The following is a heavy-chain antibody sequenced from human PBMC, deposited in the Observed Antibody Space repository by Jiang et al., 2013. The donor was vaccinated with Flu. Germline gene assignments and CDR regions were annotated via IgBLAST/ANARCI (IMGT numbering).Heavy chain of an antibody. CDR2: IYPGDSDT. CDR1: GYSFTSYW. CDR3: ARATSIAAVGGGAFDI. V-gene: IGHV5-51*01. Sequence: GAEVKKPGESLKISCKGSGYSFTSYWIGWVRQMPGKGLEWMGIIYPGDSDTRYSPSFQGQVTISADKSISTAYLQWSSLKASDTAMYYCARATSIAAVGGGAFDIWGQGTMVTVSS. D-gene: IGHD6-13*01. J-gene: IGHJ3*02.